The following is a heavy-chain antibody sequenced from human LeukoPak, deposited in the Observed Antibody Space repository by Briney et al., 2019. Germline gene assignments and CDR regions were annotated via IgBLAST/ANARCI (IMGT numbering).Heavy chain of an antibody. CDR3: ANRGVGYYYMDV. CDR2: ISASGGGT. Sequence: GGSLRLSCTASGFTFSTYAMSWVRQAPGKGLEWVSSISASGGGTHYAGSVKGRFTISRDNSKNTLYLQMNSLRVEDTAVYYCANRGVGYYYMDVWGKGTTVTVSS. V-gene: IGHV3-23*01. CDR1: GFTFSTYA. J-gene: IGHJ6*03. D-gene: IGHD2-15*01.